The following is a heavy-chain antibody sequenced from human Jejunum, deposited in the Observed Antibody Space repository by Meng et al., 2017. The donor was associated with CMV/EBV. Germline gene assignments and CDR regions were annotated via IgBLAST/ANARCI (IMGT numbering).Heavy chain of an antibody. CDR1: TLSKYA. CDR3: ARDGDACTNGKCYLDY. CDR2: MSYDGSNI. V-gene: IGHV3-30-3*01. J-gene: IGHJ4*02. Sequence: TLSKYAMHWVRQAQGKGLEWVTLMSYDGSNIRYADSVMGRFTISRDNSKNTLYLQMNSLRPEDTAVYYCARDGDACTNGKCYLDYWGQGTLVTVSS. D-gene: IGHD2-8*01.